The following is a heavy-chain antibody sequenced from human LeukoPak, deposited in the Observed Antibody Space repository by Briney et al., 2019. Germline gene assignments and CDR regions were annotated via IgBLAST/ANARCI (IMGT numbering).Heavy chain of an antibody. V-gene: IGHV4-4*02. CDR3: AKLSIAVAGDVEGGPTGAFDI. CDR1: GDSISSSNW. Sequence: SETLSLTCAVSGDSISSSNWWSWVRQPPGKGLEWIGEIYHSGSSNYNPSLKSRVTISVDTSKNQFSLKLSSVTAADTAVYYCAKLSIAVAGDVEGGPTGAFDIWGQGTMVTVSS. J-gene: IGHJ3*02. CDR2: IYHSGSS. D-gene: IGHD6-19*01.